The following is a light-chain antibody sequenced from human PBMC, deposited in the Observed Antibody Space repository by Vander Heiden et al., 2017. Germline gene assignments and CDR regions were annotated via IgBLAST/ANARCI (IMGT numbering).Light chain of an antibody. J-gene: IGLJ3*02. Sequence: QSVLTHPPSGPGAPGQRVTISCTGSSSKLLIYGNSNRPSGVPDRFSGSKSGTSASLAITGLQAEDEADYYCQSYDSSLSGWVFGGGTKLTVL. V-gene: IGLV1-40*01. CDR2: GNS. CDR3: QSYDSSLSGWV. CDR1: SS.